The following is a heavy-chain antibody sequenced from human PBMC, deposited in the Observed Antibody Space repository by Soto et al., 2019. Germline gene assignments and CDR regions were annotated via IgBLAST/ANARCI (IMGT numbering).Heavy chain of an antibody. J-gene: IGHJ5*02. CDR3: ARDSINDFWSGYQLPNWFDP. Sequence: GAPVKVSCKASGYTFTSYGISWVRQAPGQGVEGMGWISAYNGNTNYAQKLQGRVTMTTDTSTSTAYMELRSLRSDDTAVYYCARDSINDFWSGYQLPNWFDPWGQGTLVTVSS. V-gene: IGHV1-18*04. CDR2: ISAYNGNT. CDR1: GYTFTSYG. D-gene: IGHD3-3*01.